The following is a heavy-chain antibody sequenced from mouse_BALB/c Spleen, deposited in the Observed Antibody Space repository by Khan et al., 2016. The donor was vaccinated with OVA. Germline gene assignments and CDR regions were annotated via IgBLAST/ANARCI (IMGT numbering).Heavy chain of an antibody. J-gene: IGHJ4*01. Sequence: LEESGAELARPGASVKMSCKAYGYTFTSNTIHWIKQRPGQGLEWIGYINPTSIFTNYNQKFKDKATLTADKSSSTAYMQLSSLTSDDSALYYCARRNSLYAMDYWGQGTSVTVSS. CDR3: ARRNSLYAMDY. CDR2: INPTSIFT. V-gene: IGHV1-4*01. CDR1: GYTFTSNT.